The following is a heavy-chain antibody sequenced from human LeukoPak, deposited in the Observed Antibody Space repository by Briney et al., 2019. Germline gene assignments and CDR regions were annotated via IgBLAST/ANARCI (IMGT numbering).Heavy chain of an antibody. Sequence: ASVKVSCKASGYTFTNYGISWVRQAPGQGLEWMGWISAYTGNTKYAQKFQGRVTMTADTSTRTAYMELRSLRTDDRAVYYCARDLDDISTADQPIAYYFDYWGQGTLATVSS. D-gene: IGHD3-9*01. V-gene: IGHV1-18*01. CDR3: ARDLDDISTADQPIAYYFDY. CDR1: GYTFTNYG. J-gene: IGHJ4*02. CDR2: ISAYTGNT.